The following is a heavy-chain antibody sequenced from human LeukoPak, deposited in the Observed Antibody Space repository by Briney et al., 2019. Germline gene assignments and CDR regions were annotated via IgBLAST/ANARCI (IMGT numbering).Heavy chain of an antibody. D-gene: IGHD1-1*01. CDR3: AKDLAVQTDY. V-gene: IGHV3-7*03. CDR1: GFTFSSYW. Sequence: GGSLRLSCAASGFTFSSYWMSWVRQAPGKGLEWVANIKQDGSEKYYVDSVKGRFTISRDNSKNTLYLQMNSLRAEDTALYYCAKDLAVQTDYWGQGTLVTVSS. CDR2: IKQDGSEK. J-gene: IGHJ4*02.